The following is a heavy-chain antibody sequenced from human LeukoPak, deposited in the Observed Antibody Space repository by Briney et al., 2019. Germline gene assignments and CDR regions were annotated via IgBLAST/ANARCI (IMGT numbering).Heavy chain of an antibody. CDR2: VYYSGST. D-gene: IGHD3-10*01. Sequence: SQTLALTCTVSGGSISSGVFYWGWRPQPPGKGLEWIAYVYYSGSTYYNPSLRSRITISVDTSKNQFSLRLSSVTAADTALYFCVTGPYHSGPGWFDPWGQGTLVTVSS. J-gene: IGHJ5*02. V-gene: IGHV4-30-4*01. CDR1: GGSISSGVFY. CDR3: VTGPYHSGPGWFDP.